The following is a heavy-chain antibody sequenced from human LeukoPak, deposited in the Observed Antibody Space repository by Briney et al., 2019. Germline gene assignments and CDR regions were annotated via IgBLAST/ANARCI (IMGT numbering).Heavy chain of an antibody. CDR2: IYTSGST. CDR1: GGSISSYY. Sequence: SETLSLTCTVSGGSISSYYWSWIRQPAGKGLEWIGRIYTSGSTNYNPSLKSRVTMSVDTSKNQFSLKLSSVTAADTAVYYCARSIQLWRTYYFYYYMDVWGKGTTVTISS. J-gene: IGHJ6*03. D-gene: IGHD5-18*01. V-gene: IGHV4-4*07. CDR3: ARSIQLWRTYYFYYYMDV.